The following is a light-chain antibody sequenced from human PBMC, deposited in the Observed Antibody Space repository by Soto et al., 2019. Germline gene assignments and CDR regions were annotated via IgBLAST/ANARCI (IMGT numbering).Light chain of an antibody. V-gene: IGLV7-46*01. CDR2: DTN. Sequence: QAVVTQEPSLTVSPGGTVTLTCGSSTGAVTSGHYPYWFQQKPGQAPRTLIYDTNNKFSWTPARFSGSLVGDKAVLTLSGAQPEDEADYYCLVSYTGARVFGGGTKLTVL. CDR1: TGAVTSGHY. J-gene: IGLJ2*01. CDR3: LVSYTGARV.